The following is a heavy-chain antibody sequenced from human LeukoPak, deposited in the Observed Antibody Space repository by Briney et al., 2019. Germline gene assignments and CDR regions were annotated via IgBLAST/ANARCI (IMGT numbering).Heavy chain of an antibody. J-gene: IGHJ4*02. CDR1: GFTFSSYA. D-gene: IGHD3-9*01. Sequence: GGSLRLSCAASGFTFSSYAMIWVCQAPGKGLEWVSSTNGNGGTTYYADSVKGRFTISRDNSKNTLFLQMNSLRAEDTAVYYCAKGPFDWSHGASFDFWGQGTLVTVSS. CDR2: TNGNGGTT. V-gene: IGHV3-23*01. CDR3: AKGPFDWSHGASFDF.